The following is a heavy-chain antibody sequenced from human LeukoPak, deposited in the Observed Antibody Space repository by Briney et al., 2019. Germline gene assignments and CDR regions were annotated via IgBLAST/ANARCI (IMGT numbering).Heavy chain of an antibody. Sequence: SETLSLACSVPGDSISRYYWGWIRQSPGKGLEWIGYMFYTGTTNYNPALKSRLTISVDTSKNQFSLRLRSVTAADTAVYYCARGEGSGWYYFDYWGQGILVSVSS. D-gene: IGHD6-19*01. V-gene: IGHV4-59*01. CDR1: GDSISRYY. J-gene: IGHJ4*02. CDR2: MFYTGTT. CDR3: ARGEGSGWYYFDY.